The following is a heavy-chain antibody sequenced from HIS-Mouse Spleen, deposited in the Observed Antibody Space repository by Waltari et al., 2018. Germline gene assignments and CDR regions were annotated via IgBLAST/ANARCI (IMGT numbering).Heavy chain of an antibody. V-gene: IGHV4-39*07. CDR3: AREIPYSSSWYDWYFDL. CDR1: CRSISRSSYY. J-gene: IGHJ2*01. D-gene: IGHD6-13*01. Sequence: QLQLQESGPGLVKPSETLSLTCTVSCRSISRSSYYWGWIRQPPGKGLEWIGSIYYSGSTYYNPSLKSRVTISVDTSKNQFSLKLSSVTAADTAVYYCAREIPYSSSWYDWYFDLWGRGTLVTVSS. CDR2: IYYSGST.